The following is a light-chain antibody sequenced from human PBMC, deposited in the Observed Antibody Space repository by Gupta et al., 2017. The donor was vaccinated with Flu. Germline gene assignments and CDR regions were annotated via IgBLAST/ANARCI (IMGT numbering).Light chain of an antibody. CDR1: SSNVDSDD. CDR2: DNN. V-gene: IGLV1-44*01. CDR3: QSWDDILDAPV. Sequence: RVTTSCGGSSSNVDSDDVVWYQQLPGAAPKLLIYDNNQRPSGVPDRFSGSRSGTSASLAISGLQAEDEADYYCQSWDDILDAPVFGGGTKLTVL. J-gene: IGLJ3*02.